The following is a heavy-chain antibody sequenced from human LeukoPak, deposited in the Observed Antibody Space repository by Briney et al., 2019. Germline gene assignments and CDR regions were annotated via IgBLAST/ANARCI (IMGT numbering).Heavy chain of an antibody. CDR1: GGSISSYY. CDR2: IYYSWIT. CDR3: ARDGDSGSYFDY. Sequence: SETLSLTCTVSGGSISSYYWSWIRQPPGKGLEWIGYIYYSWITNYNPSLKSRGTISVDTCKNQFSLKLSSVTAADTAVYYCARDGDSGSYFDYWGQGTLVTVSS. V-gene: IGHV4-59*01. D-gene: IGHD1-26*01. J-gene: IGHJ4*02.